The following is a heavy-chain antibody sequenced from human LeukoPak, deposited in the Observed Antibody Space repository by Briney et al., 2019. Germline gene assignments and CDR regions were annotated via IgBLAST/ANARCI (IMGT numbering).Heavy chain of an antibody. J-gene: IGHJ4*02. CDR2: IKPSNGDT. CDR3: ASPPLSSAMYYTH. Sequence: ASVKVSCKASGYNFSGHYMHWVRQAPGQGLEWMGWIKPSNGDTNYAQNFQGRVTMTRDTSINTAYMEPSSLRSDDTAVYYCASPPLSSAMYYTHWGQGTLVTVSS. CDR1: GYNFSGHY. D-gene: IGHD1-26*01. V-gene: IGHV1-2*02.